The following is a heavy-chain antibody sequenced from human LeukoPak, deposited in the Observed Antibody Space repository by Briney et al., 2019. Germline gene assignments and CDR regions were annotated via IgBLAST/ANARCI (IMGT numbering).Heavy chain of an antibody. Sequence: SETLSLTCTVSGGSVSSGSYYWSWIRQPPGKGLEWIAYISYSGSTNYNPSLKSRVTISVDTSKNQFSLKLSSVTAADTAVYYCARVAVVPAGRWFDPWGQGTLVTVSS. CDR1: GGSVSSGSYY. D-gene: IGHD2-2*01. CDR3: ARVAVVPAGRWFDP. V-gene: IGHV4-61*01. J-gene: IGHJ5*02. CDR2: ISYSGST.